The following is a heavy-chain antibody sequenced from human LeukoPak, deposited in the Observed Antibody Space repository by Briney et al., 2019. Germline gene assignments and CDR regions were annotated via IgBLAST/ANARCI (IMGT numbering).Heavy chain of an antibody. CDR1: GGSISSYY. D-gene: IGHD3-10*01. CDR3: ARVMVRGGLIDP. V-gene: IGHV4-4*07. Sequence: SETLSLTCTISGGSISSYYWSWIRQPAGKGLEWIGRIYTSGSTNYNPSLKSRVTMSVDTSKSQFSLKLSSVTAADTAVYYCARVMVRGGLIDPWGQGTLVTVSS. CDR2: IYTSGST. J-gene: IGHJ5*02.